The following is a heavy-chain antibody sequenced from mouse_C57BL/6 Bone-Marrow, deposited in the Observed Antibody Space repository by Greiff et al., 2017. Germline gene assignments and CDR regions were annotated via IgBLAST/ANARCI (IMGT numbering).Heavy chain of an antibody. CDR2: IYPRDGST. CDR1: GYTFTDPT. V-gene: IGHV1-78*01. D-gene: IGHD3-2*02. Sequence: QFQLQQSDAELVKPGASVKISCKVSGYTFTDPTIHWMKQRPEQGLEWIGYIYPRDGSTKYNEKFKGNATLTEDKSSSTAYMQLNSLTSEDSAVYFCASSSGPLAMDYWGQGTSVTVSS. CDR3: ASSSGPLAMDY. J-gene: IGHJ4*01.